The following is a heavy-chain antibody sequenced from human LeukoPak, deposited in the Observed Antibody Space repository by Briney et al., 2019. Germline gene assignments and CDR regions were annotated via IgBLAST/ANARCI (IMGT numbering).Heavy chain of an antibody. CDR1: GYTFTSYY. J-gene: IGHJ4*02. CDR3: ARVGGGYSYGYFPFDY. D-gene: IGHD5-18*01. V-gene: IGHV1-2*02. Sequence: ASVKVSCKASGYTFTSYYMHWVRQAPGQGLEWMGWINPNSGGTNYAQKFQGRVTMTRDTSISTAYMELSRLRSDDTAVYYCARVGGGYSYGYFPFDYWGQGTLVTVSS. CDR2: INPNSGGT.